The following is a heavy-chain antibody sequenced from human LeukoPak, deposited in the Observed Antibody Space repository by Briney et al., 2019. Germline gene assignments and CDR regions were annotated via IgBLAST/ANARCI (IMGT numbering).Heavy chain of an antibody. J-gene: IGHJ1*01. CDR3: ARDHCSSTSCYIPLQH. CDR2: ISSSSSYI. Sequence: PGGSLRLSCAASGFTFSSYSMNWVRQAPGKGLEWVSSISSSSSYIYYADSVKGRFTISRDNAKNSLYLQMNSLRAEDTAVYYCARDHCSSTSCYIPLQHWGQGTLVTVSS. V-gene: IGHV3-21*01. CDR1: GFTFSSYS. D-gene: IGHD2-2*02.